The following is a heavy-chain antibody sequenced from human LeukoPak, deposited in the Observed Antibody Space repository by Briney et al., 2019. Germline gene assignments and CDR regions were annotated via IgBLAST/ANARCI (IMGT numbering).Heavy chain of an antibody. CDR3: AKEERFGELFIYYYYSMDV. J-gene: IGHJ6*02. CDR1: GFTFSSYG. D-gene: IGHD3-10*01. CDR2: ISYDGSNK. V-gene: IGHV3-30*18. Sequence: GGSLRLSCAASGFTFSSYGMHWVRQAPGKGLEWVAVISYDGSNKYYADSVKGRFTISRDNSKNTLYLQMNSLRAEDTAVYYRAKEERFGELFIYYYYSMDVWGQGTTVTVSS.